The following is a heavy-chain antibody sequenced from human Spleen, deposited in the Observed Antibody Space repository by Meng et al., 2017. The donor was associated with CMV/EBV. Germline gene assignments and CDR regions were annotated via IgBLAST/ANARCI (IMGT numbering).Heavy chain of an antibody. V-gene: IGHV3-30*03. CDR2: IAYDGFTK. CDR1: GFTFDDYG. J-gene: IGHJ4*02. Sequence: LSLTCAASGFTFDDYGMHWVRQAPGKGLEWVAVIAYDGFTKYFADSVKGRFTISRDNSKNTVFLQMNSLRPEDTAFYYCARGVGGGSSSFDYWGQGRLVTVSS. CDR3: ARGVGGGSSSFDY. D-gene: IGHD1-26*01.